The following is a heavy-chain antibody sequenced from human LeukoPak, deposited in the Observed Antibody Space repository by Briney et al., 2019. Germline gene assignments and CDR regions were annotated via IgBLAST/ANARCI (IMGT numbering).Heavy chain of an antibody. CDR2: IWYDGSNK. CDR3: AKERSSGWPFDY. CDR1: GFTFSSYG. J-gene: IGHJ4*02. D-gene: IGHD6-19*01. V-gene: IGHV3-33*06. Sequence: GRSLRLSCAASGFTFSSYGMHWVRQAPGKGLEWVAVIWYDGSNKYYADSVKGRFTISRDNSKNTLYLQMNSLRAEDTAVYYCAKERSSGWPFDYWGQGTLVTVSS.